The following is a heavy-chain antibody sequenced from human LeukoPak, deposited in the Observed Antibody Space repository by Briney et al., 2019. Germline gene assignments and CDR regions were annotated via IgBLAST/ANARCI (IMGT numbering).Heavy chain of an antibody. CDR2: ISSSTNYI. Sequence: PGGSLRLSCAASGFTFSSYAMNWVRQAPGKGLEWVSYISSSTNYIYYADSVKGRFTISRDNAKNSLYLQMNSLRAEGTAVYYCGRGGGWYNYWGKGPLVTVSS. V-gene: IGHV3-21*01. CDR1: GFTFSSYA. D-gene: IGHD6-19*01. CDR3: GRGGGWYNY. J-gene: IGHJ4*02.